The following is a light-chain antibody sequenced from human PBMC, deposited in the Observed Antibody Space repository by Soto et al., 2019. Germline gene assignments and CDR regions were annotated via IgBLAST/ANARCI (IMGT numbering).Light chain of an antibody. CDR1: QTIMTY. CDR2: AAS. Sequence: EIKVTQSPSSLSASIGDEVTITCRASQTIMTYLNWYQLKPGKPPRLLIYAASSLQSGVPSRFSGSGSGTDFTLTISSLQPEDFATYSCQQSYNSPQTFAQRTKVDIK. J-gene: IGKJ1*01. CDR3: QQSYNSPQT. V-gene: IGKV1-39*01.